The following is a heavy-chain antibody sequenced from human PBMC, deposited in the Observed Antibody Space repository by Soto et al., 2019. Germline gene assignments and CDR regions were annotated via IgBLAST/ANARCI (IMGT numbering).Heavy chain of an antibody. CDR3: ARGGVEELPRQPPSDY. V-gene: IGHV3-74*01. J-gene: IGHJ4*02. Sequence: EVQLVESGGGLVQPGGSLRLSCAASGFTFSRYWMHWVRQVPGEGLLWVSRINSDGSRTSYADSVRGRFTISRDKGKNTLYLQMNSLGVEDTAVYFCARGGVEELPRQPPSDYWGQGTLVTVSS. CDR2: INSDGSRT. D-gene: IGHD3-16*01. CDR1: GFTFSRYW.